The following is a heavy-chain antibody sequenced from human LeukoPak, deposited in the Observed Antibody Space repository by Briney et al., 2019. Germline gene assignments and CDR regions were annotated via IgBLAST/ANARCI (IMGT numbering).Heavy chain of an antibody. CDR1: GFTFSSYA. D-gene: IGHD3-9*01. V-gene: IGHV3-23*01. CDR3: AKVGTYYDILTGYYRPPSFDY. CDR2: ISGSGGST. J-gene: IGHJ4*02. Sequence: GGSLRLSCAASGFTFSSYAMSWVRQAPGKGLEWVSAISGSGGSTYYADSVKGRFTISRDNSKNTLYLQMNSLRAEDTAVYYCAKVGTYYDILTGYYRPPSFDYWGQGTLVTVSS.